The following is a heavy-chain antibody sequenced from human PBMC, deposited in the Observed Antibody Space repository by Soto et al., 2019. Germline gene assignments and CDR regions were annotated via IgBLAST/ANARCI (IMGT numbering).Heavy chain of an antibody. J-gene: IGHJ6*02. V-gene: IGHV4-61*05. CDR2: IYYSGST. Sequence: SETLSLTCTVSGGSISSSSYYWGWIRQPPGKGLEWIGYIYYSGSTNYNPSLKSRVTISVDTSKNQFSLKLSSVTAADTAVYYCARHVNEDIVVVPAATSYYGMDVWGQGTTVTVSS. D-gene: IGHD2-2*01. CDR3: ARHVNEDIVVVPAATSYYGMDV. CDR1: GGSISSSSYY.